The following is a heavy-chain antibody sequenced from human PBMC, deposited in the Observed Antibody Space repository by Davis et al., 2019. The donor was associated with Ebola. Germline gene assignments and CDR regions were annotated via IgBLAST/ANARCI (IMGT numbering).Heavy chain of an antibody. V-gene: IGHV5-51*01. Sequence: GESLKISCKGSGYSFTSYWIGWVRQMPGKGLEWMGIIYPGGSDTRYSPSFQGQVTISADKSISTAYLQWSSLKASDTAMYYCARTYYYGSGSYYRPNYWGQGTLVTVSS. CDR3: ARTYYYGSGSYYRPNY. CDR2: IYPGGSDT. J-gene: IGHJ4*02. CDR1: GYSFTSYW. D-gene: IGHD3-10*01.